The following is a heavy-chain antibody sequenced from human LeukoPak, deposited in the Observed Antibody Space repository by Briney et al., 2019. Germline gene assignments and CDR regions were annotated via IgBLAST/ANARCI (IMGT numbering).Heavy chain of an antibody. CDR3: ARPTIVRGGYFDY. D-gene: IGHD3-10*01. CDR1: GGSISSSSYY. CDR2: IYYSGST. V-gene: IGHV4-39*01. J-gene: IGHJ4*02. Sequence: SETLSLTCTVPGGSISSSSYYWGWIRQPPGKGLEWTGSIYYSGSTYYNPSLKSRVTISVDTSKNQFSLKLSSVSAADTAVYYCARPTIVRGGYFDYWGQGTLVTVSS.